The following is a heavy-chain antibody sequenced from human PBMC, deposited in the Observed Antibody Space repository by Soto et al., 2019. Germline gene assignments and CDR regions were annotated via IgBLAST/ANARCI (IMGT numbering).Heavy chain of an antibody. CDR3: ASNYDFWSGYIMGEDSYYYYGMDV. J-gene: IGHJ6*02. D-gene: IGHD3-3*01. CDR1: GFTFSSYS. CDR2: ISSSSSTI. Sequence: ESGGGLVQPGGSLRLSCAASGFTFSSYSMNWVRQAPGKGLEWVSYISSSSSTIYYADSVKGRFTISRDNAKNSLYLQMNSLRDEDTAVYYCASNYDFWSGYIMGEDSYYYYGMDVWGQGTTVTVSS. V-gene: IGHV3-48*02.